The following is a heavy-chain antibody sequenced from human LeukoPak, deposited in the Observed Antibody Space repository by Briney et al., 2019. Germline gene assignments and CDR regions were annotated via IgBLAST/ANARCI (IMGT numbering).Heavy chain of an antibody. Sequence: ASQTLSLTCTVSGGSISSGGYYWSWIRQHPGKGLEWIGYIYYSGSTNYNPSLKSRVTISVDTSKNQFSLKLSSVTAADTAVYYCARVWYYDSSWYAFDIWGQGTMVTVSS. CDR1: GGSISSGGYY. V-gene: IGHV4-61*08. D-gene: IGHD3-22*01. J-gene: IGHJ3*02. CDR2: IYYSGST. CDR3: ARVWYYDSSWYAFDI.